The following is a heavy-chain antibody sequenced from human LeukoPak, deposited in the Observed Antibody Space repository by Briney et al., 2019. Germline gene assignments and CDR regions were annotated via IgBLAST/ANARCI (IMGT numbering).Heavy chain of an antibody. J-gene: IGHJ6*03. Sequence: PGGSLRLSCAASGFTFSSYGMHWVRQAPGKGLEWVAVISYDGSNKYYADSVKGRFTISRDNSKNTLYFQMNSLRAEDAAVYYCAKAASKRTDYGDYAFYYYMDVWGKGTTVTISS. D-gene: IGHD4-17*01. V-gene: IGHV3-30*18. CDR2: ISYDGSNK. CDR3: AKAASKRTDYGDYAFYYYMDV. CDR1: GFTFSSYG.